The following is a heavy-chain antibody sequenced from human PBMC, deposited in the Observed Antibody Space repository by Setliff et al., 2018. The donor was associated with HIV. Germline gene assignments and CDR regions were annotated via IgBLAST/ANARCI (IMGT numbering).Heavy chain of an antibody. J-gene: IGHJ3*02. CDR2: IKQDGSEK. V-gene: IGHV3-7*01. CDR3: ARDGPYYNFWGDAFGI. D-gene: IGHD3-3*01. Sequence: PGGSLRLSCAASGFTFSSYWMSWVRQAPGKGLEWVANIKQDGSEKDYVDSVKGRFTISRDNAKNSLYLQMNSLRVEDTAVYYCARDGPYYNFWGDAFGIWGQGTMVTVSS. CDR1: GFTFSSYW.